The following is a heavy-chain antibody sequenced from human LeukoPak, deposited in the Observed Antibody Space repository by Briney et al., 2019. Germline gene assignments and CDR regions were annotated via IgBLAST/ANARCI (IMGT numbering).Heavy chain of an antibody. Sequence: ASVRVSCKASGYAFTDYYMHWVRQAPGQGLEWMGWISPNSGGTNYAQKFQGRVTMTRDTSISTAYMELSRLRSDDTAIYYCARESLVRLTSGFDIWGLGTMVTVS. J-gene: IGHJ3*02. D-gene: IGHD3-10*01. CDR1: GYAFTDYY. V-gene: IGHV1-2*02. CDR2: ISPNSGGT. CDR3: ARESLVRLTSGFDI.